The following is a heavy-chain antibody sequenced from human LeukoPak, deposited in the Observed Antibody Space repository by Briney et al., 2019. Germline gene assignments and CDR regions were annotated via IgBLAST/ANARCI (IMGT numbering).Heavy chain of an antibody. D-gene: IGHD3-22*01. J-gene: IGHJ4*02. V-gene: IGHV4-34*01. CDR1: GGSFSGYY. Sequence: PSETLSLTCAVYGGSFSGYYWSWIRQPPGKGLEWIGEINHSGSTNYNPSLKSRVTISVDTSKNQFSLKLSSVTAADTAVYCCARRFESSGYYLNDYWGQGTLVTVSS. CDR2: INHSGST. CDR3: ARRFESSGYYLNDY.